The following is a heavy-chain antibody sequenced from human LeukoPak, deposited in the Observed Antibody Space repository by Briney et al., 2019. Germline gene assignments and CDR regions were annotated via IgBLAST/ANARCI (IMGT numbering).Heavy chain of an antibody. J-gene: IGHJ4*02. V-gene: IGHV3-66*01. D-gene: IGHD6-13*01. CDR3: ARVRSSSWYVDY. CDR1: GFTVSSNY. Sequence: GGSLRLSCAASGFTVSSNYMSWVRLAPGKGLEWVSVIYSGGSTYYADSVKGRFTISRDNSKNTLYLQMNSLRAEDTAVYYCARVRSSSWYVDYWGQGTLVTVSS. CDR2: IYSGGST.